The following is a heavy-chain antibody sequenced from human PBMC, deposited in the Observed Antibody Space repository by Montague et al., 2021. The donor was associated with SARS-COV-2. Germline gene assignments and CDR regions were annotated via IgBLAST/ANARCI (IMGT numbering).Heavy chain of an antibody. CDR1: GFNFGVYE. J-gene: IGHJ4*02. CDR3: ARAGEDYYYDSSGFLY. CDR2: INGGSSVM. V-gene: IGHV3-48*03. Sequence: SLRLSCAASGFNFGVYEMNWVRQTPGKGLEWVSYINGGSSVMYYADSVMGRFTISRDNAESSLYLQMSSLGAEDTAVYYCARAGEDYYYDSSGFLYWGQGILVTVSS. D-gene: IGHD3-22*01.